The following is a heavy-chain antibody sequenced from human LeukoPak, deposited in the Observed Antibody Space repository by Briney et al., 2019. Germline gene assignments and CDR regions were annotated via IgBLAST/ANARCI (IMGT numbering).Heavy chain of an antibody. J-gene: IGHJ4*02. D-gene: IGHD6-19*01. Sequence: GRSLRLSCAASGFTFSIYCMHWVRQAPGKGLGWVSRINRDVSSTIQTDSVKGRFTISRDNAKNTLYLQMNSLRAEDTAVYYCAREVYSSGWSSFDYWGQGTLVTVSS. CDR3: AREVYSSGWSSFDY. V-gene: IGHV3-74*01. CDR2: INRDVSST. CDR1: GFTFSIYC.